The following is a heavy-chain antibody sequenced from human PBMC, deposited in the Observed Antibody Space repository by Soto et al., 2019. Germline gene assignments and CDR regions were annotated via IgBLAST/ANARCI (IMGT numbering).Heavy chain of an antibody. CDR3: ARGSPSRYYYYGKDV. CDR2: IGTAGDP. J-gene: IGHJ6*02. V-gene: IGHV3-13*05. D-gene: IGHD6-13*01. CDR1: GFTFSSYD. Sequence: EGSLRLSCAASGFTFSSYDMHWVRQATGKGLEWVSAIGTAGDPYYPGSVKGRFTISRENAKNSLYLQMNSLRAGDTAVYYCARGSPSRYYYYGKDVWGQVTPVTFSS.